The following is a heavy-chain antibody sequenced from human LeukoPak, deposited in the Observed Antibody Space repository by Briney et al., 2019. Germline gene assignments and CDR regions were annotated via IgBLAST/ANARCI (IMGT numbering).Heavy chain of an antibody. J-gene: IGHJ4*02. CDR2: IYYSGST. CDR1: GGSISSYY. D-gene: IGHD3-16*01. V-gene: IGHV4-59*08. Sequence: SETLSLTCTVSGGSISSYYWSWIRQPPGKGLEWIGYIYYSGSTNYNPPLKSRVTISVDTSKNQFSLKLSSVTAADTAVYYCAANIMGSAWSYWGQGTLVTVSS. CDR3: AANIMGSAWSY.